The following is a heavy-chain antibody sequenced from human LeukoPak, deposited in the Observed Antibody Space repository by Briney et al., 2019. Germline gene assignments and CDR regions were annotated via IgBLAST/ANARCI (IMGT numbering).Heavy chain of an antibody. J-gene: IGHJ3*02. CDR3: ARADYSNYGDAFDI. Sequence: SETLSLTCTVSGGPVNIGSYYWSWIQQHTGKGLEWIGYIYYRGSTNYNPSLKSRVTISVETSKNQFSLKLSSVTAADTAVYYCARADYSNYGDAFDIWGQGTMVTVSS. CDR2: IYYRGST. V-gene: IGHV4-61*01. CDR1: GGPVNIGSYY. D-gene: IGHD4-11*01.